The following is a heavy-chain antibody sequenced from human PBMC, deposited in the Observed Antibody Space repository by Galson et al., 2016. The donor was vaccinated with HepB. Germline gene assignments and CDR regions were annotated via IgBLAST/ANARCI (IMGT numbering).Heavy chain of an antibody. CDR2: IAGGSTTV. D-gene: IGHD4-17*01. CDR1: GFIFGDYY. Sequence: SLRLSCAASGFIFGDYYMSWIRQAPGKGLEWISYIAGGSTTVYHADSVTGRFTVSRDNAKRTLFLQMDSLRVDDTAMYFCARDREPETTMPIFDHWGQGVLVTVSS. J-gene: IGHJ4*02. CDR3: ARDREPETTMPIFDH. V-gene: IGHV3-11*01.